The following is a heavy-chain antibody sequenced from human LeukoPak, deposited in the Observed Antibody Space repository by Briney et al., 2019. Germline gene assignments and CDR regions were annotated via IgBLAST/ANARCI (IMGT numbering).Heavy chain of an antibody. CDR1: GGSISSYY. CDR3: ARDWVAAAGNNYYYYGMDV. CDR2: IYYSGST. D-gene: IGHD6-13*01. J-gene: IGHJ6*02. V-gene: IGHV4-59*01. Sequence: SETLSLTCTVSGGSISSYYWSWIRQPPGKGLEWIGYIYYSGSTSYNPSLKSRVSMSIDTSKNQFSLKLSSVTAADTAVYYCARDWVAAAGNNYYYYGMDVWGQGTTVTVSS.